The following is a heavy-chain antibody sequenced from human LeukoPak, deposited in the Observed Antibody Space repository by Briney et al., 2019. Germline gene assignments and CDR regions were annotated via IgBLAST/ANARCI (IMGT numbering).Heavy chain of an antibody. V-gene: IGHV4-38-2*02. D-gene: IGHD2-2*01. J-gene: IGHJ6*03. CDR3: ARDDRRCSSTSCYPHYYYYMDV. Sequence: PSETLSLTCTVSGYSISSGYYWGWIRQPPGKGLEWIGSIYHSGSTYYNPSLKSRVTISVDTSKNQFSLKLSSVTAADTAVYYCARDDRRCSSTSCYPHYYYYMDVWGKGTTVTVSS. CDR1: GYSISSGYY. CDR2: IYHSGST.